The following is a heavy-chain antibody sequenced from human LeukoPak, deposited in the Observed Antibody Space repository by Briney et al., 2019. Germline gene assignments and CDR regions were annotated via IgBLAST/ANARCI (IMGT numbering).Heavy chain of an antibody. V-gene: IGHV7-4-1*02. CDR1: GYTFTSYA. CDR3: ARGYPQRRSSSWYARYYYYMDV. Sequence: ASVKVSCKASGYTFTSYAMNWVRQAPGQGLEWMGLINTNTGNPTYAQGFTGRFVFSLDTSVSTAYLQISSLKAEDTAVYYCARGYPQRRSSSWYARYYYYMDVWGKGTTVTVSS. D-gene: IGHD6-13*01. CDR2: INTNTGNP. J-gene: IGHJ6*03.